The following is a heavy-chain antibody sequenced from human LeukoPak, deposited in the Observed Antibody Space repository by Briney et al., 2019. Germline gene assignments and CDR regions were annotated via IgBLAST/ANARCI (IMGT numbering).Heavy chain of an antibody. CDR3: ARSRRFDSSGPYQH. Sequence: GSSVKVSCKASGGTFSSYAISWVRQAPGQGLEWMGGIIPIFGTANYAQKFQGRVTITADESTSTAYMELSSLRSEDTAVYYCARSRRFDSSGPYQHWGQGTLATVSS. V-gene: IGHV1-69*01. J-gene: IGHJ1*01. CDR2: IIPIFGTA. CDR1: GGTFSSYA. D-gene: IGHD3-22*01.